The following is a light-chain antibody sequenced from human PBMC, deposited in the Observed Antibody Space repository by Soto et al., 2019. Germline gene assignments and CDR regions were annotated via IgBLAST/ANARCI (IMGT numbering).Light chain of an antibody. CDR1: QSVSSSY. CDR2: GVS. J-gene: IGKJ4*01. Sequence: EFVLTQSPGTPSLSPGERATPSCRGRQSVSSSYLAWYQQKPGQAPRLLIYGVSSRATGIPDRFSGSGSGTDFTLTISRLEPEDFAVYFCQQYGSSPQLTVGGGAKLEIK. CDR3: QQYGSSPQLT. V-gene: IGKV3-20*01.